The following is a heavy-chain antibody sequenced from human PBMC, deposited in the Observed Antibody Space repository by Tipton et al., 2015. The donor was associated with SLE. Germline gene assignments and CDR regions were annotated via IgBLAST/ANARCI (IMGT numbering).Heavy chain of an antibody. CDR1: GGSISSGGYY. CDR3: ARGTPYMEWERNWFDP. V-gene: IGHV4-31*03. Sequence: TLSLTCTVSGGSISSGGYYWSWIRQHPGTGLEWIGYIYHSGRTHHNPSLESRVTISLDTSKNQFFLKLRSVTDADTAVYYCARGTPYMEWERNWFDPWGQGTLVTVSS. CDR2: IYHSGRT. J-gene: IGHJ5*02. D-gene: IGHD1-26*01.